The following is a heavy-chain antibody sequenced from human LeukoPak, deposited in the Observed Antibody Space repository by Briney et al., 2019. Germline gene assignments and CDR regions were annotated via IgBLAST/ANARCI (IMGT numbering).Heavy chain of an antibody. CDR3: ARLSFWEEGY. D-gene: IGHD3-10*01. V-gene: IGHV5-10-1*01. Sequence: GASLRISCKGSGYSFTSYWIRWGRRMPGKGGGWMGRIDPSDSYTNYSPSFQGHVTISADKSISTAYLQWSSLKASDTAMYYCARLSFWEEGYWGQGTLVTVSS. J-gene: IGHJ4*02. CDR2: IDPSDSYT. CDR1: GYSFTSYW.